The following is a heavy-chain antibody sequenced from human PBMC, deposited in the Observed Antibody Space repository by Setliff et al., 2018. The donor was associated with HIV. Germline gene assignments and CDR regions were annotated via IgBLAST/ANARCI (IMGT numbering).Heavy chain of an antibody. CDR1: GGTFRSYD. J-gene: IGHJ4*02. V-gene: IGHV1-8*01. Sequence: ASVKVSCKASGGTFRSYDINWVRQATGQGLQWMGWMSPKSGNTGYARKFQGRVSMTRNTSISTAYMELSSLISEDTAVYYCARGRDGYEPEPFDSWGQGTLVTVSS. D-gene: IGHD5-12*01. CDR3: ARGRDGYEPEPFDS. CDR2: MSPKSGNT.